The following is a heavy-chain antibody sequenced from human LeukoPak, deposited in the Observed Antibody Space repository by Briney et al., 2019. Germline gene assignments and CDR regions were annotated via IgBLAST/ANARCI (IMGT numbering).Heavy chain of an antibody. V-gene: IGHV3-7*01. Sequence: GGSLRLSRAASGFIFTDSWMSWVRQAPGKGLEWVANIRHDGSQTYYLDSVKGRFTISRDNAKNEVYLEMNNLRGADTAVYYCATGANLFQFWGQGTLVTVSS. CDR1: GFIFTDSW. J-gene: IGHJ4*02. CDR3: ATGANLFQF. CDR2: IRHDGSQT. D-gene: IGHD1-14*01.